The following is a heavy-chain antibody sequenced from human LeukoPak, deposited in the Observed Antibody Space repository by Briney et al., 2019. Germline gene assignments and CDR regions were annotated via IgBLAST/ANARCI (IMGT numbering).Heavy chain of an antibody. J-gene: IGHJ4*02. CDR3: ARGAPLEIVAAAGTAGMYYFDY. V-gene: IGHV1-46*01. CDR1: GYTFTSYY. D-gene: IGHD6-13*01. CDR2: INPSGGST. Sequence: VASVKVSCKASGYTFTSYYMHWVRQAPGQGLEWMGIINPSGGSTSYAQKFQGRVTMTRDVSTSTVYMELSSLRSEDTAVYYCARGAPLEIVAAAGTAGMYYFDYWGQGTLVTVSS.